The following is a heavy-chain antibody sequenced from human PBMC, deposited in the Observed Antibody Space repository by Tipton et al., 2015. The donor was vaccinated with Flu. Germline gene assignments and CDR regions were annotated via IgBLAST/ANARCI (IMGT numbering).Heavy chain of an antibody. CDR2: ISISGSTI. Sequence: SLRLSCAASGFTFSSYEMNWVRQAPGKGLEWVSYISISGSTIYYADSVKGRFTISRDNAKNSLYLQMNSLRAEDTAVYYCAGGDFWSGYYTDYWGHGTLVTVSS. J-gene: IGHJ4*01. V-gene: IGHV3-48*03. CDR1: GFTFSSYE. CDR3: AGGDFWSGYYTDY. D-gene: IGHD3-3*01.